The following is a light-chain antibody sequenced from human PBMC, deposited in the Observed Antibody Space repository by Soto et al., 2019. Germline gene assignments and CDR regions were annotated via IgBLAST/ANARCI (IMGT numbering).Light chain of an antibody. Sequence: EIVLTQSPGTLSLSPGERATLSCRASQTVSGTYLAWYQQKPGQAPRLLIYGASSRATGIPDRFSGSGSGSDFTLTISRLEPEDFAVYYCQQYSSWLWTFGQGTKVEIK. CDR3: QQYSSWLWT. CDR2: GAS. CDR1: QTVSGTY. J-gene: IGKJ1*01. V-gene: IGKV3-20*01.